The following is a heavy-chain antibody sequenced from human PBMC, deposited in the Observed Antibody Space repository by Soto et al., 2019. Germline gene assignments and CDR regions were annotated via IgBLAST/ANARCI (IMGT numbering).Heavy chain of an antibody. CDR3: ARDGYCSGGSCYSVPAFDY. J-gene: IGHJ4*02. Sequence: PGGSLRLSCAASGFTFSTYWMHWVRQVPGKGLVWVSHIDNDGISTTYADSVKGRFTISRDNAKNTLYLQMNSLRAEDTAVYYCARDGYCSGGSCYSVPAFDYWGQGTLVTVSS. CDR1: GFTFSTYW. V-gene: IGHV3-74*01. D-gene: IGHD2-15*01. CDR2: IDNDGIST.